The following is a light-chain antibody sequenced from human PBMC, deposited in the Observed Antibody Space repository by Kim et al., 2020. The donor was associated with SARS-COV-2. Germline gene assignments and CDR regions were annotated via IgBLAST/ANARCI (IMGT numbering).Light chain of an antibody. CDR3: QQYNSNPLT. CDR1: QTISSW. V-gene: IGKV1-5*01. Sequence: IQLTQSPSTLSASVGDRDTITCRASQTISSWLAWLQQKPGTVPKLLIYDASTLKSGVPSRFSGSGAGTEFTLTITSLQAEDVGTYYCQQYNSNPLTFGQGTRLEIK. J-gene: IGKJ5*01. CDR2: DAS.